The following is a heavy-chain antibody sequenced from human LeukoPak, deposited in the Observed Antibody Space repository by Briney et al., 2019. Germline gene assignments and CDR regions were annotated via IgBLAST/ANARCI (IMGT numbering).Heavy chain of an antibody. CDR1: GFTFSSDA. D-gene: IGHD2-15*01. CDR2: ISDTGNT. V-gene: IGHV3-23*01. Sequence: GGSLRLSCAASGFTFSSDAMSWVRQAPGKGLEWVSAISDTGNTYHADSVKGRFTISRDSSKNTLFLQMNRLRPEDAAVYYCAKAPVTTCRGAFCYPFNYWGLGTLVTVSS. J-gene: IGHJ4*02. CDR3: AKAPVTTCRGAFCYPFNY.